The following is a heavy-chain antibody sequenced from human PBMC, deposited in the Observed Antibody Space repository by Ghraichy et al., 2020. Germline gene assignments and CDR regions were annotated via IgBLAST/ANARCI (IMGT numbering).Heavy chain of an antibody. J-gene: IGHJ3*02. CDR3: AREEWEPTDAFDI. CDR2: IKQDGSEK. D-gene: IGHD1-26*01. Sequence: GESLNNSFAASGFTFSSYWMSWVRQAPGKGLEWVANIKQDGSEKYYVDSVNGRFTISRDNAKNSLYLQMNSLRAEDTAVYYCAREEWEPTDAFDIWGQGTMVTVSS. CDR1: GFTFSSYW. V-gene: IGHV3-7*01.